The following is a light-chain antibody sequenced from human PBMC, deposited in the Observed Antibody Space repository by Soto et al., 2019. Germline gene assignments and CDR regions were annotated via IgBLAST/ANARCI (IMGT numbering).Light chain of an antibody. CDR1: QSISSW. J-gene: IGKJ1*01. CDR3: QHYNSYPWT. V-gene: IGKV1-5*03. CDR2: KAS. Sequence: DIQMTQSPSTLSASVGDRVTITCRASQSISSWLAWYQQKPGKAPKLLIYKASTLESGVPSNFSGIGSGTEFTLTINSLQPEDFATYYGQHYNSYPWTFGQGTNVDVK.